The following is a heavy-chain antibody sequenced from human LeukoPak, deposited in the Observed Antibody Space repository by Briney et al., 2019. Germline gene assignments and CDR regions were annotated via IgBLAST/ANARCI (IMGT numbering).Heavy chain of an antibody. CDR1: GGSFSGYY. CDR3: ARENSRVGAFDI. CDR2: INHSGST. Sequence: PSETLSLTCAVYGGSFSGYYWSWIRQPPGKGLEWIGEINHSGSTNYNPSLKSRVTISVDTSKNQFSLKLSSVTAADTAVYYCARENSRVGAFDIWGQGTMVTVSS. V-gene: IGHV4-34*01. D-gene: IGHD4-23*01. J-gene: IGHJ3*02.